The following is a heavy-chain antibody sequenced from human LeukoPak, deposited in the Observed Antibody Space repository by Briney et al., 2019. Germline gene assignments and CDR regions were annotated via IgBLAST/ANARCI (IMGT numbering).Heavy chain of an antibody. V-gene: IGHV3-7*03. CDR2: VKQDGGES. CDR1: GFTFSSYW. CDR3: ARDYYENIAHSHMLPF. D-gene: IGHD1-26*01. Sequence: GGSLRLSCAASGFTFSSYWMTWVRQAPGKGLEWVANVKQDGGESYYVDSVKGRFTISRENAKNSLYLQMNNLRAEDTAVYYCARDYYENIAHSHMLPFWGQGTLVTVSS. J-gene: IGHJ4*02.